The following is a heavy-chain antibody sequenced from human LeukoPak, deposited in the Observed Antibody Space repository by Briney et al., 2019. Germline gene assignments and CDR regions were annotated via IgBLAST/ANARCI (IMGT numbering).Heavy chain of an antibody. CDR1: GGSFSGYY. CDR2: INHSGST. J-gene: IGHJ4*02. Sequence: PSETLSLTCAVYGGSFSGYYWSWIRQPPGKGLEWIGEINHSGSTNYNPSLKSRVTISVDTSKNQFSLKLSSVTAADTAVYYCARGKGLAAAGDYWGQGTLVTVSS. CDR3: ARGKGLAAAGDY. V-gene: IGHV4-34*01. D-gene: IGHD6-13*01.